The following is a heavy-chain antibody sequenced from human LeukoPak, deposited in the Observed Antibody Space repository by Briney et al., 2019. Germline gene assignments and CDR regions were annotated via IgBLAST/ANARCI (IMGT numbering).Heavy chain of an antibody. V-gene: IGHV4-59*01. D-gene: IGHD1-26*01. J-gene: IGHJ4*02. CDR2: IYYSGNT. CDR3: ARGRIVGNTGYYFDY. Sequence: PSETLSLTCTVSGGSISGYYWSWIRQPPGKGLEWVGYIYYSGNTNYNPSLKSRVTISVDTSKNQFSLNLSSVTAADTAMYYCARGRIVGNTGYYFDYWGQGTLVTVSS. CDR1: GGSISGYY.